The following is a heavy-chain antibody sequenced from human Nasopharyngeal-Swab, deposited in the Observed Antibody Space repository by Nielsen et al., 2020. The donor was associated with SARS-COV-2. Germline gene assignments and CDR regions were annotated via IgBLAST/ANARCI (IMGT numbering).Heavy chain of an antibody. J-gene: IGHJ6*03. CDR2: ISYDRSNK. CDR3: AKDATMVRASYYYMDV. Sequence: VCQAPGERGWWGAVISYDRSNKYYADSVKGRFTISRDNYKNTLYLQMNSMRAEDTAVYYCAKDATMVRASYYYMDVWGKGTTVTVSS. V-gene: IGHV3-30*18. D-gene: IGHD3-10*01.